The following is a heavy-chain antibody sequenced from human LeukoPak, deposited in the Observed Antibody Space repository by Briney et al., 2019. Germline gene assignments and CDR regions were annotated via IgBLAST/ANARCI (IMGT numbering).Heavy chain of an antibody. J-gene: IGHJ5*02. CDR3: ARDRTLGYCSSTSCPYNWFDP. D-gene: IGHD2-2*01. CDR1: GFTFSSYS. Sequence: GGSLRLSCAASGFTFSSYSMKWVRQAPGKGLEWVSSISSSSSYIYYADSVKGRFTISRDNAKNSLYLQMNSLRAEDTAVYYCARDRTLGYCSSTSCPYNWFDPWGQGTLVTVSS. V-gene: IGHV3-21*01. CDR2: ISSSSSYI.